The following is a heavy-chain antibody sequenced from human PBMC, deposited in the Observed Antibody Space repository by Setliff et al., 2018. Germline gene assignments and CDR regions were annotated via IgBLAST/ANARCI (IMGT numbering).Heavy chain of an antibody. CDR2: IRSKAYGGTT. D-gene: IGHD3-16*01. V-gene: IGHV3-49*04. Sequence: GGSLRLSCAASGFTFSSYAMHWVRQAPGKGLEWVGFIRSKAYGGTTEYAASVKGRFTISRDDSKSIAYLQMNSLKTEDTAVYYCTSTYYDYVITPGYWGQGALVTVSS. CDR1: GFTFSSYA. CDR3: TSTYYDYVITPGY. J-gene: IGHJ4*02.